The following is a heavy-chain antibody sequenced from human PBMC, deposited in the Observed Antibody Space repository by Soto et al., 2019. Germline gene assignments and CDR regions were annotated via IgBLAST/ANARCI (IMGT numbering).Heavy chain of an antibody. Sequence: SETLSLTGTVSGYSISSGSCWAWIRQPPGKGPEWIASIYHGGTTFYNPSLKSRITISVDTSNNQFSLKLTSVTAADTAVYYCARVHVMVVAGSTFDYWGHGTLVTVSS. J-gene: IGHJ4*01. D-gene: IGHD6-19*01. CDR2: IYHGGTT. CDR1: GYSISSGSC. V-gene: IGHV4-38-2*02. CDR3: ARVHVMVVAGSTFDY.